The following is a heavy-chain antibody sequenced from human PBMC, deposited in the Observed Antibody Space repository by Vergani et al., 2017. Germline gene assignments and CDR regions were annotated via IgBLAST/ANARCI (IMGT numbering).Heavy chain of an antibody. V-gene: IGHV3-23*01. CDR2: ITGSGIST. J-gene: IGHJ6*03. Sequence: EVQLLESGGDLVKPGGSLTLSCAGSGFTFSNNAMSWVRQAPGKGLEWVSSITGSGISTHYADSVKGRFTISRDNSKNTLYLQMNSLRAEDTAVYYCARERSRLRGYYYYYMDVWGKGTTVTVSS. CDR3: ARERSRLRGYYYYYMDV. CDR1: GFTFSNNA. D-gene: IGHD5-12*01.